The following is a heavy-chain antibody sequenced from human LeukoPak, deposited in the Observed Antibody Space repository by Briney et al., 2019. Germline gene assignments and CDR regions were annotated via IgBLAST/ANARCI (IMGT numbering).Heavy chain of an antibody. CDR1: GFTLRSYD. J-gene: IGHJ4*02. D-gene: IGHD1-1*01. CDR3: ARDHNYAFDN. V-gene: IGHV3-48*01. CDR2: IGIDSGNT. Sequence: GGSLRLSCAASGFTLRSYDMSWVRQVPGKGLEWISYIGIDSGNTKYADSVRGRFTISADKAKNSLYLQMNSLRVEDTAVYYCARDHNYAFDNWGQGTLVSVAS.